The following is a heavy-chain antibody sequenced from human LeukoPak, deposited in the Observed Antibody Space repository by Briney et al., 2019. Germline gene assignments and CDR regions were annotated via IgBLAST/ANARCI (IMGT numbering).Heavy chain of an antibody. CDR2: IYYSGST. D-gene: IGHD4-23*01. Sequence: SETLSLTCTVSGGSISSGGYYWSWIRQHPGKGLEWIGYIYYSGSTYYNPSLKSRVTISVDTSKNQFSLKLSSVTAADTAVYYCARGGNYGGNSPDSDYWGQGTLVTVSP. J-gene: IGHJ4*02. CDR3: ARGGNYGGNSPDSDY. CDR1: GGSISSGGYY. V-gene: IGHV4-31*03.